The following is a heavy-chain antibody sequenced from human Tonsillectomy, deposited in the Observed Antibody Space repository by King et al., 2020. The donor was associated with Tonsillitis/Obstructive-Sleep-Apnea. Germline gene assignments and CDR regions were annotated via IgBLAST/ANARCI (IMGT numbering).Heavy chain of an antibody. V-gene: IGHV4-59*01. Sequence: QLQLQESGPGLVKPSETLSLTCTVSGGSISSYYWSWIRQPPGKGLEWIGYIYYSGSTNYNPSLKTRVTISVDTSKNQFSLKLSSVTAVDTAVYYCARGNCSGGSCYVSAFDIWGQGTMVTVSS. CDR2: IYYSGST. D-gene: IGHD2-15*01. J-gene: IGHJ3*02. CDR1: GGSISSYY. CDR3: ARGNCSGGSCYVSAFDI.